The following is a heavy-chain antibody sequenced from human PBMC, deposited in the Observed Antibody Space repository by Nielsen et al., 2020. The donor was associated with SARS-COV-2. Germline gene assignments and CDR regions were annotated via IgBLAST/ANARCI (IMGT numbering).Heavy chain of an antibody. D-gene: IGHD5-18*01. CDR1: GFTFSSYS. CDR3: AVDTAMVTPS. CDR2: ISSSSSTI. J-gene: IGHJ4*02. V-gene: IGHV3-48*01. Sequence: GESLKISCAASGFTFSSYSMNWVRQAPGKGLEWVSYISSSSSTIYYADSVKGRFTISRDNAKNSLYLQMNSLRAEDTAVYYCAVDTAMVTPSWGQGTLVTVSS.